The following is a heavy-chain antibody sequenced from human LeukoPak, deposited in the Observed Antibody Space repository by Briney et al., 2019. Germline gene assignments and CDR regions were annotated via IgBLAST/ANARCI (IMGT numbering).Heavy chain of an antibody. Sequence: KPSETLSLTCAVSGGSISSGGYSWSWIRQPPGKGLEWIGYIYYSGSTNYNPSLKSRVTISVDTSKNQFSLKLSSVTAADTAVYYCARQYTGGSYPFDHWGQGTLVTVSS. V-gene: IGHV4-61*08. CDR1: GGSISSGGYS. CDR3: ARQYTGGSYPFDH. CDR2: IYYSGST. J-gene: IGHJ4*02. D-gene: IGHD2-8*02.